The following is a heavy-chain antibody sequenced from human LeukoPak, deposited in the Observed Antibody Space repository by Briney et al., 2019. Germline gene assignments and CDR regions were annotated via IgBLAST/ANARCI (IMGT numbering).Heavy chain of an antibody. D-gene: IGHD4-23*01. CDR3: ARIGGKRDVDSFYNAMDV. Sequence: SETLSLTCIVSGGSIGSYYWTWIRQPPGNRLEWIGDIYYSGSTNYNPSLKSRLTISVDTSKNQFSLKLSSVTAADTPVYYCARIGGKRDVDSFYNAMDVWGQGTTVTVSS. CDR2: IYYSGST. CDR1: GGSIGSYY. V-gene: IGHV4-59*03. J-gene: IGHJ6*02.